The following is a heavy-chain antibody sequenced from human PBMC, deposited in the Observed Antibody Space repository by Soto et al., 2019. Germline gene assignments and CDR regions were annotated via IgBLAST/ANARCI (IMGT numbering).Heavy chain of an antibody. CDR3: AKDLVGAGSNWYFDL. CDR1: GFTFSSYA. D-gene: IGHD1-26*01. CDR2: ISGSGGST. J-gene: IGHJ2*01. V-gene: IGHV3-23*01. Sequence: CLRLSCAASGFTFSSYAMSWVRQAPGKGLEWVSAISGSGGSTYYADSVKGRFTISRDNSKNTLYLQMNSLRAEDTAVYYCAKDLVGAGSNWYFDLWGRGNLVTVSS.